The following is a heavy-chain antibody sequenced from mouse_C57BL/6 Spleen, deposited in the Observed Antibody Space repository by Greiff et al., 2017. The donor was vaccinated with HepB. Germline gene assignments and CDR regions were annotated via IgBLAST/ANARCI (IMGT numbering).Heavy chain of an antibody. D-gene: IGHD1-1*01. Sequence: QVQLQQSGAELVKPGASVKISCKASGYAFSSYWMNWVKQRPGKGLEWIGQIYPGDGDTNYNGKFKGKATLTADKSSSAAYMQLSSLTSEDSAVYFCARGGGSSLYYAMDYWGQGTSVTVSS. CDR1: GYAFSSYW. J-gene: IGHJ4*01. V-gene: IGHV1-80*01. CDR2: IYPGDGDT. CDR3: ARGGGSSLYYAMDY.